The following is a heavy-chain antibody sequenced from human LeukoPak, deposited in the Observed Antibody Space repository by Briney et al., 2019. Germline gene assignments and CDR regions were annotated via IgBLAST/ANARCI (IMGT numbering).Heavy chain of an antibody. Sequence: GGSLRLSCAASGFTFSSHAMTWVRQAPGKGLEWVSAISGSGASTYYADSVKGRFTTSRDNSKNTLYLQMNSLRAEDTAVYYCAPREAGIGDYWGQGTLVTVSS. CDR3: APREAGIGDY. CDR1: GFTFSSHA. J-gene: IGHJ4*02. V-gene: IGHV3-23*01. CDR2: ISGSGAST. D-gene: IGHD1-1*01.